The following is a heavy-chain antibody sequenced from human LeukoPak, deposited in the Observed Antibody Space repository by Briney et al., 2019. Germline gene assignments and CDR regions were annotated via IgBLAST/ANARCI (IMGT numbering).Heavy chain of an antibody. CDR3: ARGYSYTFDY. D-gene: IGHD5-18*01. CDR2: ISYDGSNK. J-gene: IGHJ4*02. Sequence: PGGSLTLSCAASGFTFSGFWTSWVRQAPGKGLEWVAVISYDGSNKYYADSVKGRFTISRDNSKNTLYLQMNSLRAEDTAVYYCARGYSYTFDYWGQGTLVTVSS. CDR1: GFTFSGFW. V-gene: IGHV3-30*01.